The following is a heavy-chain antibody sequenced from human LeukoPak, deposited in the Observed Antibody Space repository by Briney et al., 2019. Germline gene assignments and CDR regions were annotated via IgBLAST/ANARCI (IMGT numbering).Heavy chain of an antibody. D-gene: IGHD2-15*01. CDR1: GYTFTGYY. V-gene: IGHV1-2*06. CDR3: ARERAVQGYCSGGSCYINDY. Sequence: ASVKVSCKASGYTFTGYYMHWVRQAPGQGLVWMGRINPNSGGTNYAQKFQGRVTMTRDTSTSTAYMELSRLRSDDTAVYYCARERAVQGYCSGGSCYINDYWGQGTLVTVSS. J-gene: IGHJ4*02. CDR2: INPNSGGT.